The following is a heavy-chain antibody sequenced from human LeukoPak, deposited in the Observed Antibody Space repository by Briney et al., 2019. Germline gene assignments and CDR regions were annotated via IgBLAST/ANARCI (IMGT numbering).Heavy chain of an antibody. J-gene: IGHJ4*02. Sequence: GGSLRLSCTASGFSISSYAMRWVRQAPGQGLEWVSGISGNAYYTDYADSVKGRFTISRDNSKNTLYLQMNSLRVEDTAVYYCAKPPDAVVAGSIYYFAYWGQGTLVTVSS. CDR2: ISGNAYYT. CDR1: GFSISSYA. D-gene: IGHD6-19*01. CDR3: AKPPDAVVAGSIYYFAY. V-gene: IGHV3-23*01.